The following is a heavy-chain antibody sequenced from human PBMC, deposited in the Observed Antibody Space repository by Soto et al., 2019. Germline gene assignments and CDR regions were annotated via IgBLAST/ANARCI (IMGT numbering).Heavy chain of an antibody. V-gene: IGHV1-58*01. J-gene: IGHJ6*02. CDR1: GFTLTISA. CDR3: ARDRLGCGTSCYGLDV. CDR2: IVVGSGNT. Sequence: SVKVSFKASGFTLTISAVQWVRQARGQRLEWIGWIVVGSGNTNYAQKFQERVTITRDMSTSTAYMEMSSLRSEDTAIFYCARDRLGCGTSCYGLDVWGQGTTVTVSS. D-gene: IGHD2-2*01.